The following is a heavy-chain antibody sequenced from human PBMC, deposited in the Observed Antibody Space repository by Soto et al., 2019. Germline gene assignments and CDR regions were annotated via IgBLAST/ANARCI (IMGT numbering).Heavy chain of an antibody. CDR1: GFTFSSYA. CDR2: ISGSGGST. Sequence: PGGSLRLSCAASGFTFSSYAMSWVRQAPGKGLEWVSAISGSGGSTYYADSVKGRFTISRDNSKNTLYLQMNSLRAEDTAVYYCAKIGAFTGYSSSWRNWFDPWGQGTLVTVSS. D-gene: IGHD6-13*01. V-gene: IGHV3-23*01. J-gene: IGHJ5*02. CDR3: AKIGAFTGYSSSWRNWFDP.